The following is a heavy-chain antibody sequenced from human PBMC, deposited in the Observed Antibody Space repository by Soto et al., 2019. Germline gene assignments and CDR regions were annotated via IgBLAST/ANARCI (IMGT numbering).Heavy chain of an antibody. J-gene: IGHJ6*02. CDR2: INAGNGNT. CDR1: RYTLNSYA. D-gene: IGHD1-7*01. Sequence: VPVKPRWKAPRYTLNSYAMHWARQETEQRLEWMGWINAGNGNTKYSQKFQGRVTITRDTSASTAYMELSSLRSEDTAVYYCARSLEILAYYYGLDVWGQGTTVSVSS. V-gene: IGHV1-3*01. CDR3: ARSLEILAYYYGLDV.